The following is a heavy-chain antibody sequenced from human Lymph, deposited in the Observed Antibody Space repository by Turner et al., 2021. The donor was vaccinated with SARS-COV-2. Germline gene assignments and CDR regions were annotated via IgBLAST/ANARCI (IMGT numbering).Heavy chain of an antibody. CDR2: FDPEDGET. CDR1: GNTLTELS. D-gene: IGHD1-1*01. CDR3: ATLKSNWKILSGRYYFDF. J-gene: IGHJ4*02. Sequence: QVQLVQSGAEVKKPGASVKVSCKVSGNTLTELSIHWVRRAPGKGLEWMGGFDPEDGETNYAQKFQCRVTMTEDTSTDTAYMELSSLISEDTAVYYCATLKSNWKILSGRYYFDFWGQGTLVTVSS. V-gene: IGHV1-24*01.